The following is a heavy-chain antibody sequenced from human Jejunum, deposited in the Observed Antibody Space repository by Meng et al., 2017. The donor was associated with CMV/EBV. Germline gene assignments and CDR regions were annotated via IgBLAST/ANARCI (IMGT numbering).Heavy chain of an antibody. Sequence: QVSRQQSVPGRVNPPQPLSLTCLVSGSSIRGVGYYWRWIRQHPGKGLEWIGYIHDSGSTYYNPSLKSRVTISADTSKNQFSLKLSSVTAADTAVYYCARASYGSGSPLGESWFDPWGQGTLVTVSS. CDR3: ARASYGSGSPLGESWFDP. V-gene: IGHV4-31*03. J-gene: IGHJ5*02. CDR1: GSSIRGVGYY. CDR2: IHDSGST. D-gene: IGHD3-10*01.